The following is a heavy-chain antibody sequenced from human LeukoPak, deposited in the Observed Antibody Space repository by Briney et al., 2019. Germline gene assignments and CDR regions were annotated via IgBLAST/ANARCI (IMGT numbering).Heavy chain of an antibody. D-gene: IGHD1-26*01. CDR2: IKQDGSEK. V-gene: IGHV3-7*01. J-gene: IGHJ4*02. CDR1: GFTFSSYW. CDR3: ARGTLVGATSY. Sequence: GGSLRLSCAASGFTFSSYWMSWARQAPGKGLEWVANIKQDGSEKYYVDSVKGRFTISRDNAKNSLYLQMNSLRAEDTAVYYCARGTLVGATSYWGQGTLVTVSS.